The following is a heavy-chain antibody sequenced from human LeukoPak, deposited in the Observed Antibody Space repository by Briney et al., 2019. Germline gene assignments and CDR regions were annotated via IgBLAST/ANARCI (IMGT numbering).Heavy chain of an antibody. CDR2: ILPIFNST. D-gene: IGHD4-17*01. CDR1: GGTFSSYG. CDR3: ARVRGASDNYGDDY. Sequence: SVKVSCKTSGGTFSSYGISWVRQAPGQGLEWMGTILPIFNSTNYAQKFQDRVTVTADESTGTVYMEVNSLRSDDTAVYYCARVRGASDNYGDDYWGQGTLVTVSS. J-gene: IGHJ4*02. V-gene: IGHV1-69*13.